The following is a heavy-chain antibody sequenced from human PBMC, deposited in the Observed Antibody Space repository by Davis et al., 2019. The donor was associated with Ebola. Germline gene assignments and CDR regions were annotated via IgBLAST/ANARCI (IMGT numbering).Heavy chain of an antibody. CDR2: MNPNSGNT. CDR3: ARGPAGVVIARKSWFDP. V-gene: IGHV1-8*01. CDR1: GYTFTSYD. D-gene: IGHD2-21*01. J-gene: IGHJ5*02. Sequence: ASVKVSCKASGYTFTSYDINWVRQATGQGLEWMGWMNPNSGNTGYAQKFQGRVTITRDTSASTAYMELSSLRSEDTAVYYCARGPAGVVIARKSWFDPWGQGTLVTVSS.